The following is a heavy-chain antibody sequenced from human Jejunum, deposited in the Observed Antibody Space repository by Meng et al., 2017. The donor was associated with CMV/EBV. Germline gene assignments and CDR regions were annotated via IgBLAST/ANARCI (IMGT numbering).Heavy chain of an antibody. Sequence: FSFSCYTTSWVRQAPGKGLEWVASILSDTGYIYSADSVKGRFIISRDNAKKSLYLQMNSLRVEDTAVYYCARDQFCSTTNCAHKTWGQGTLVTVSS. CDR2: ILSDTGYI. CDR1: FSFSCYT. CDR3: ARDQFCSTTNCAHKT. D-gene: IGHD2-2*01. J-gene: IGHJ1*01. V-gene: IGHV3-21*01.